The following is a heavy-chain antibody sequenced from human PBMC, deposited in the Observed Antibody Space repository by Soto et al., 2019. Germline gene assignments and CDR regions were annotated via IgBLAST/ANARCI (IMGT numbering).Heavy chain of an antibody. CDR3: VSSGSYRFDY. D-gene: IGHD3-10*01. CDR1: GGSISSYY. CDR2: IYDSGST. V-gene: IGHV4-59*01. Sequence: PSETLSLTCTVSGGSISSYYWSWIRQPPGKGLEWIGYIYDSGSTNYNPSLKSRVTISVDTSKNQFSLKLSSVTAADTAVYYCVSSGSYRFDYWGQGTLVTVSS. J-gene: IGHJ4*02.